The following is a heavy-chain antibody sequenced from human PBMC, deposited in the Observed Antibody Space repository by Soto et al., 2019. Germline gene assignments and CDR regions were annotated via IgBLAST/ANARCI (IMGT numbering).Heavy chain of an antibody. CDR3: ARGGQQLVLHAAEYFQH. Sequence: ASVKVSCKASGYTFTSYGISWVRQAPGQGLEWMGWISAYNGNTNYAQKLQGRVTMTTDTSTSTAYMELRSLGSDDTAVYYCARGGQQLVLHAAEYFQHWGQGTLVTVSS. D-gene: IGHD6-13*01. CDR1: GYTFTSYG. CDR2: ISAYNGNT. V-gene: IGHV1-18*01. J-gene: IGHJ1*01.